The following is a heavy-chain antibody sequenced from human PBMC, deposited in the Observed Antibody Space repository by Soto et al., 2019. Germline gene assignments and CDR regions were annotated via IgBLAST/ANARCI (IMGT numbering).Heavy chain of an antibody. CDR1: GYSFTSYW. Sequence: EVQLVQSGAEVKKPGESLKISCKGSGYSFTSYWIGWVRQMPGKGLEWMGIIYPGDSDIRYSPSFQGQVTSSADKSISTAYLQWSSLKASDTAMYYCASTSIAAAGKDYNWFDPWGQGTLVTVSS. CDR2: IYPGDSDI. D-gene: IGHD6-13*01. J-gene: IGHJ5*02. V-gene: IGHV5-51*01. CDR3: ASTSIAAAGKDYNWFDP.